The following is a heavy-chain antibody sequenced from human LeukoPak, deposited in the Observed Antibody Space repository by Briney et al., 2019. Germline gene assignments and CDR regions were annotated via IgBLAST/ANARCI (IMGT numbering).Heavy chain of an antibody. CDR3: ARLAYCGGDCYSTGAFDI. CDR2: IKQDGSEK. V-gene: IGHV3-7*03. J-gene: IGHJ3*02. Sequence: GGSLRLSCAASGFTFSNYWMSWVRQAPGKGLEWVASIKQDGSEKHYVDSVKGRFTISRDNAKNSLYLQMNSLRAEDTALYHCARLAYCGGDCYSTGAFDIWGQGTMVTVSS. CDR1: GFTFSNYW. D-gene: IGHD2-21*02.